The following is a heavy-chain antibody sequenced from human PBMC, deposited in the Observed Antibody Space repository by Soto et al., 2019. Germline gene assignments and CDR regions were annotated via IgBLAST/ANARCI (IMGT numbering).Heavy chain of an antibody. CDR2: IIPIFGTA. CDR1: GGTFSSYA. D-gene: IGHD4-4*01. CDR3: ARDDYSNSGVGPAQWYFDL. V-gene: IGHV1-69*12. J-gene: IGHJ2*01. Sequence: QVQLVQSGAEVKKPGSSVKVSCKASGGTFSSYAISWVRQAPGQGLEWMGGIIPIFGTANYAQKFQGRVTITADESTSTAYMELSSRRSEDTAVYYCARDDYSNSGVGPAQWYFDLWGRGTLVTVSS.